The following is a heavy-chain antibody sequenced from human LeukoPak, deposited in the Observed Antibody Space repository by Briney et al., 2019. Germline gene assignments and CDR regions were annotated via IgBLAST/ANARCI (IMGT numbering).Heavy chain of an antibody. J-gene: IGHJ3*02. CDR3: AKEKAGTDAFDI. CDR2: LRYDGSNK. V-gene: IGHV3-30*02. CDR1: GFTFSTYG. Sequence: VGSLRLSCAASGFTFSTYGMHWVRQAPGKGLEWVAFLRYDGSNKYYADSVKGRFTISRDNSKNTLYLQMNSLRAEDTAVYYCAKEKAGTDAFDIWGQGTMVTVSS. D-gene: IGHD6-19*01.